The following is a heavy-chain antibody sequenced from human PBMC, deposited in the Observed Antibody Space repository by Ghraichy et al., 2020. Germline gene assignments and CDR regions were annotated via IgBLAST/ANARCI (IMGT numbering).Heavy chain of an antibody. CDR2: IKQDGSEK. D-gene: IGHD3-10*01. V-gene: IGHV3-7*01. CDR1: GFTFSNYW. J-gene: IGHJ4*02. Sequence: GESLNISCVVSGFTFSNYWMTWVRQAPGKGLEWVANIKQDGSEKYYGDSVKGRFTISRDNAKNSLYLQMNSLRVEDTAAYYCAREPYFGSGSSADYWGQGTLVTVSS. CDR3: AREPYFGSGSSADY.